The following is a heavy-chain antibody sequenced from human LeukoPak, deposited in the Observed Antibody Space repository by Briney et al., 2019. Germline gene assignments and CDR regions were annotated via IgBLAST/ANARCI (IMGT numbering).Heavy chain of an antibody. CDR2: IIPIFGTA. CDR3: ARALISGSYYYYYYYMDV. CDR1: GGTFSSYA. V-gene: IGHV1-69*13. J-gene: IGHJ6*03. D-gene: IGHD1-26*01. Sequence: SVKVSCKASGGTFSSYAISWVRQAPGQGLEWMGGIIPIFGTANYAQKFQGRVTITADESTSTAYMDLSSLRSEDTAVYYCARALISGSYYYYYYYMDVWGKGTTVTVSS.